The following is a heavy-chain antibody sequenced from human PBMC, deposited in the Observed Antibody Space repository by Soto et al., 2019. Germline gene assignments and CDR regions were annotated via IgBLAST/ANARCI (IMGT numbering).Heavy chain of an antibody. D-gene: IGHD3-10*01. V-gene: IGHV4-31*03. Sequence: ALLTLSLPCSVFWGTIVDGGYRRSLKRQHPGKGLEWIGYIYYSGSTYYNPSLKSRVTISVDTSKNQFSLKLSSVTAADTAVYYCSRITDYYGSGSWGMDVRGQGTTVTVSS. CDR3: SRITDYYGSGSWGMDV. CDR1: WGTIVDGGYR. CDR2: IYYSGST. J-gene: IGHJ6*02.